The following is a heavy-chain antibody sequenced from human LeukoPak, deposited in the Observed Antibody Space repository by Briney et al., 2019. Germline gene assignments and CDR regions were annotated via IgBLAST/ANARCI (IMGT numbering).Heavy chain of an antibody. D-gene: IGHD2-2*01. CDR3: AKRPEYCSSTNCAFRYFDL. CDR1: GYTFTSYD. Sequence: GASVKVSCKASGYTFTSYDMHWVRQAPGQGLEWMGIINPSGDSTSYAQKFQGRVTMTRDTSTSTVYMELSSLRSEDTAVYYCAKRPEYCSSTNCAFRYFDLWGRGTLVTVSS. CDR2: INPSGDST. V-gene: IGHV1-46*01. J-gene: IGHJ2*01.